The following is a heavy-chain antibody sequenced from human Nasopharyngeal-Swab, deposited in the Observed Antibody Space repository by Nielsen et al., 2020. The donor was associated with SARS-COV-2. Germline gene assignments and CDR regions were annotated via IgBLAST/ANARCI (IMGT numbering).Heavy chain of an antibody. V-gene: IGHV4-4*02. CDR2: IYHSGST. J-gene: IGHJ4*02. Sequence: WIRQPPGKGLEWIGEIYHSGSTNYNPSLKGRVTISVDKSKNQFSLKLSSVTAADTAVYYCARGRRDIVVVVAAQTYYFDYWGQGTLVTVSS. D-gene: IGHD2-15*01. CDR3: ARGRRDIVVVVAAQTYYFDY.